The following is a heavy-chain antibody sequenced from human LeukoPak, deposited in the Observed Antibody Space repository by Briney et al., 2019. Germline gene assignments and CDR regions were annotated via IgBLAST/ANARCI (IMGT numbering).Heavy chain of an antibody. CDR3: ARTSIVGASDY. CDR2: IYYSGST. Sequence: TSETLSLTCTVSGGSISSYYWSWIRQPPGKGLEWIGYIYYSGSTNYNPSLKSRVTISVDTSKNQFSLKLSSVTAADTAVYYCARTSIVGASDYWGQGTLVTVSS. D-gene: IGHD1-26*01. V-gene: IGHV4-59*01. CDR1: GGSISSYY. J-gene: IGHJ4*02.